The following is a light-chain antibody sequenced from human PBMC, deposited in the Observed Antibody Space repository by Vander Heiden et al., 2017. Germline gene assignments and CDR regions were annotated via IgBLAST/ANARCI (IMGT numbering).Light chain of an antibody. CDR1: SSDVGGYNY. J-gene: IGLJ3*02. CDR2: EVS. CDR3: SSYTSSSTLWV. Sequence: QSALTQPASVSGYPGQPITISCTGTSSDVGGYNYVSWYQQHPGKAPKLMIYEVSNRPSGVSNRFSGSKSGNTASLTISGLQAEDEADYYCSSYTSSSTLWVFGGGTKLTVL. V-gene: IGLV2-14*01.